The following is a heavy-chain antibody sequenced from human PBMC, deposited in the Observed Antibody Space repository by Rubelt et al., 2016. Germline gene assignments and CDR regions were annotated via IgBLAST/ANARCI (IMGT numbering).Heavy chain of an antibody. CDR3: ARQGSYYYDGSGHLLFDY. V-gene: IGHV4-34*01. CDR1: GGSFSGCY. D-gene: IGHD3-22*01. J-gene: IGHJ4*02. Sequence: QVQLQQWGAGLLKPSETLSLTCAVYGGSFSGCYWSWIRQPPGKGLEWIGEINHSGSTNYNPSLKSRVTISVDTSKHQFSLKRSSVTAADAAVYYCARQGSYYYDGSGHLLFDYWGQGTLVTVSS. CDR2: INHSGST.